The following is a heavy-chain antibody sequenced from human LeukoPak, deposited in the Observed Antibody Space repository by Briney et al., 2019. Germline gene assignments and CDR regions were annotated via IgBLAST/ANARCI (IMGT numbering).Heavy chain of an antibody. CDR3: ARDHGDYYFDY. D-gene: IGHD4-17*01. J-gene: IGHJ4*02. Sequence: PGGSLRLSCAASGFTFNNHWMHWVRQAPGKGLVWVSRIKSDGSSTNYADSVKGRSTISRDNARNTLYLQMNSLRAGDTAMYFCARDHGDYYFDYWGPGTLVTVSS. CDR1: GFTFNNHW. V-gene: IGHV3-74*01. CDR2: IKSDGSST.